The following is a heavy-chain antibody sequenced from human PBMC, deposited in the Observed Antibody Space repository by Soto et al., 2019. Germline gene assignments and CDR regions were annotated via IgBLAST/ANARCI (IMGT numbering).Heavy chain of an antibody. CDR1: GGSLSDYI. V-gene: IGHV4-34*01. J-gene: IGHJ4*02. Sequence: PSETLSLTCDVSGGSLSDYIWTWIRQTPGKGLQWIGQINHSGSANYNPSLKSRVTISVHTSSSQFSLELSSVTAADTAVYYCARGLISGSHYSGGWYYFDSWGQGTQVTVSS. D-gene: IGHD1-26*01. CDR2: INHSGSA. CDR3: ARGLISGSHYSGGWYYFDS.